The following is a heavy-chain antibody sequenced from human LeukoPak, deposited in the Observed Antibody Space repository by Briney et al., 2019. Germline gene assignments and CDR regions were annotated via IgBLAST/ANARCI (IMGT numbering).Heavy chain of an antibody. V-gene: IGHV1-8*03. D-gene: IGHD5-12*01. Sequence: ASVKVSCKASGYTFTSYDINWVRQATGQGLEWMGWMNPNSGNTGYAQKFQGRVTITRNTSISTAYMELSSLRSEDTAVYYCARDHSGYSGYVLHYNWFDPWGQGTLVTVSS. J-gene: IGHJ5*02. CDR2: MNPNSGNT. CDR1: GYTFTSYD. CDR3: ARDHSGYSGYVLHYNWFDP.